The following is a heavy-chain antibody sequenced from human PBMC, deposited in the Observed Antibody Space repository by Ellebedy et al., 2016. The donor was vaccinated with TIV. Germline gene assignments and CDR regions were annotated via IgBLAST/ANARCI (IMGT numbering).Heavy chain of an antibody. CDR1: GGSISRNY. CDR3: ARRTTTYLDSSGLCFDL. CDR2: IFYNGRT. V-gene: IGHV4-59*01. J-gene: IGHJ2*01. Sequence: SETLSLTXTVSGGSISRNYWSWIRQPPGQGLEWIGDIFYNGRTNYNPSLKSRVTISVVTSMNPFSLKLSSVTAADTAVYYCARRTTTYLDSSGLCFDLWGRGTLVTVSS. D-gene: IGHD6-19*01.